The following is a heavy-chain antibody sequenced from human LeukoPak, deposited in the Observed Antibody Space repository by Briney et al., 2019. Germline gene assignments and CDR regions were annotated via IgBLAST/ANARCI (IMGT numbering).Heavy chain of an antibody. CDR3: ARETSQKGAHYMDV. CDR1: GYSISSGYY. D-gene: IGHD3-16*01. V-gene: IGHV4-38-2*02. Sequence: TASETLSLTCTVSGYSISSGYYWGWIRQPPGKGLEWIGSIYHSGSTYYNPSLKSRVTISVDTSKNQFSLKLSSVTAADTAVYYCARETSQKGAHYMDVWGKGTTVTISS. J-gene: IGHJ6*03. CDR2: IYHSGST.